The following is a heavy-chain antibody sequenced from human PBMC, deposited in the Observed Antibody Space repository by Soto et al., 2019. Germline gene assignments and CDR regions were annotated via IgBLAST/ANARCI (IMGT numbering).Heavy chain of an antibody. CDR2: IWYDGSNK. J-gene: IGHJ4*02. CDR1: GFTFSSYG. D-gene: IGHD3-10*01. V-gene: IGHV3-33*01. Sequence: GGSLRLSCAASGFTFSSYGMHWVRQAPGKGLEWVAVIWYDGSNKYYADSVKGRFTISRDNSKNTLYLQMNSLRAEDTAVYYWARDGRLLLWFGELPTGYFDYWGQGTLVTVSS. CDR3: ARDGRLLLWFGELPTGYFDY.